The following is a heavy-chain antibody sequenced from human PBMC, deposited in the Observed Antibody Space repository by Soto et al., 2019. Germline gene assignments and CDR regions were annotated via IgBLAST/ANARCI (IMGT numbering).Heavy chain of an antibody. V-gene: IGHV3-48*01. Sequence: EVQLVESGGGLVQPGGSLRLSCAASGFTFSSYSMNWVRQAPGKGLEWVSYISSSSSTIYYADSVKGRFTISRDNAKNSLYLQMNSLRAEDTDVYYCARDLNSGLFDYWGQGNLVTVYS. D-gene: IGHD2-15*01. CDR3: ARDLNSGLFDY. CDR1: GFTFSSYS. CDR2: ISSSSSTI. J-gene: IGHJ4*02.